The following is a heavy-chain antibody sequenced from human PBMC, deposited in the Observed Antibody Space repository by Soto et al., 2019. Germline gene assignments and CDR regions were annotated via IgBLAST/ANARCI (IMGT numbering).Heavy chain of an antibody. CDR3: ARAEPVVPAATRLDP. V-gene: IGHV1-18*04. J-gene: IGHJ5*02. D-gene: IGHD2-2*01. CDR1: GYSFISNG. CDR2: ISAYNGNI. Sequence: QVQLVQSGAEVKKPGASVKVSCKASGYSFISNGISWVRQAPGQGLEWMGWISAYNGNIKYAQMLQGRVTMTTDTSTSTAYMDLRSLRSDDTAVYYCARAEPVVPAATRLDPWGQGTLVTVSS.